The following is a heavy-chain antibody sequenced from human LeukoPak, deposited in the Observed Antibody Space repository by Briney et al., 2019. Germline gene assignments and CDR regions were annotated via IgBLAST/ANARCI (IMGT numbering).Heavy chain of an antibody. V-gene: IGHV3-23*01. Sequence: GGSLRLSCVVPGFTFSDYAMSWVRQAPEKGLDWVSVISGSAHKIRYADSVKGRFTISRDNSENTVYLQMNNLRAEDTALYYCAGRPTGYSSGYVYWGQGALVTVSS. CDR2: ISGSAHKI. CDR3: AGRPTGYSSGYVY. J-gene: IGHJ4*02. D-gene: IGHD5-18*01. CDR1: GFTFSDYA.